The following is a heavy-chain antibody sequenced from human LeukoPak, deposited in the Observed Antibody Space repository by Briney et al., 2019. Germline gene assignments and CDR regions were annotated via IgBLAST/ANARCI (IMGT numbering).Heavy chain of an antibody. Sequence: GGSLRLSCAASGFTFDDYTMSWVRQAPGKGLEWVSGINWNGGSTGYADSVKGRFTISRDNAKNSLYLQMNSLRAEDTAVYYCAKSPLARGGLHYYFDYWGQGTLVTVSS. J-gene: IGHJ4*02. CDR2: INWNGGST. V-gene: IGHV3-20*04. D-gene: IGHD3-10*01. CDR1: GFTFDDYT. CDR3: AKSPLARGGLHYYFDY.